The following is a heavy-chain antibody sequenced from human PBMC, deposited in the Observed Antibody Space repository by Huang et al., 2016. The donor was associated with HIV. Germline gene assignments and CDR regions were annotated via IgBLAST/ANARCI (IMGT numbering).Heavy chain of an antibody. Sequence: EVQLLESGGGLVQLGWSLRRACAASGFTFSSFAMSWVRQARGKGLEWVSSITGRGSSSYYADSVKGRFTISRDNSKNTLYLQMNSLRAEDTAIYYCAKADSGAAAGSLVDYWGQGTLVTVSS. CDR2: ITGRGSSS. CDR3: AKADSGAAAGSLVDY. J-gene: IGHJ4*02. CDR1: GFTFSSFA. V-gene: IGHV3-23*01. D-gene: IGHD6-13*01.